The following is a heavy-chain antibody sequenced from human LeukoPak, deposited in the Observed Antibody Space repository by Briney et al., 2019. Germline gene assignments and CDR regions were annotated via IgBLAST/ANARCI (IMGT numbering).Heavy chain of an antibody. Sequence: PSETLSLTCTVSGGSISSYYWSWIRQPPGKGLEWIGYIYYSGSTNYNPSLKSRVTISVDTPKNQFSLKLSSVTAADTAVYYCASYSGSYRSFGYWGQGTLVTVSS. CDR1: GGSISSYY. CDR3: ASYSGSYRSFGY. CDR2: IYYSGST. V-gene: IGHV4-59*01. J-gene: IGHJ4*02. D-gene: IGHD1-26*01.